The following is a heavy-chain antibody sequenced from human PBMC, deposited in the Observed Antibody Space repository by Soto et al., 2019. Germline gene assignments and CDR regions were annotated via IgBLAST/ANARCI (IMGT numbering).Heavy chain of an antibody. D-gene: IGHD5-18*01. V-gene: IGHV1-2*02. CDR1: GYTYPDYY. J-gene: IGHJ5*02. CDR2: INPNGGGT. Sequence: ASVKVSCKASGYTYPDYYLYWLRQAPGQGLEWMAWINPNGGGTNYAQKFQGRVTMTRDTSITTAYMELSRLRSDDTAVYYCARGGYGENWFDPWGQGTLVTVSS. CDR3: ARGGYGENWFDP.